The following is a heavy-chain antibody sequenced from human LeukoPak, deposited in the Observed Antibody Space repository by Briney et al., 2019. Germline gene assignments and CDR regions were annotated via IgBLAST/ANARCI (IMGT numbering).Heavy chain of an antibody. J-gene: IGHJ4*02. CDR3: ARFVGVPAAKFDY. CDR2: INHSGST. D-gene: IGHD2-2*01. CDR1: GFSFSDYY. Sequence: GSLRLSCAASGFSFSDYYMSWIRQPPGKGLEWIGEINHSGSTNYNPSLKSRVTISVDTSKNQFSLKLSSVTAADTAVYYCARFVGVPAAKFDYWGQGTLVTVSS. V-gene: IGHV4-34*01.